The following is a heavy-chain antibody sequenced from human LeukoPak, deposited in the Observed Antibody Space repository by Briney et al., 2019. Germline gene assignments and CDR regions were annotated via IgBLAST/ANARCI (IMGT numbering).Heavy chain of an antibody. V-gene: IGHV4-30-2*01. Sequence: PSQTLSLTCAVFGGSISSGGYSWSWIRQPPGKGLEWIGYIYHSGSTYYNPSLKSRVTISVDRSKNQFSLKLSSVTAADTAVYYCARGKMTQEGYCSGGSCPKAFDIWGQGTMVTVSS. CDR3: ARGKMTQEGYCSGGSCPKAFDI. CDR2: IYHSGST. CDR1: GGSISSGGYS. J-gene: IGHJ3*02. D-gene: IGHD2-15*01.